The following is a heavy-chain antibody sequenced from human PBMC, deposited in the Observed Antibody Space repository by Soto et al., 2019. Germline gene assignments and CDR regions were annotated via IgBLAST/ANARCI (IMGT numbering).Heavy chain of an antibody. CDR2: ISAYNGNT. CDR1: GYTFNSYG. J-gene: IGHJ3*02. D-gene: IGHD3-22*01. Sequence: ASVKVSCKASGYTFNSYGISWVRQAPGQGLEWMGWISAYNGNTNYAQKLQGRVTMTTDTSTSTAYMELRSLRSDDTAVYYCARGMDYYDSSTVAFDIWGQGTMVTVSS. CDR3: ARGMDYYDSSTVAFDI. V-gene: IGHV1-18*01.